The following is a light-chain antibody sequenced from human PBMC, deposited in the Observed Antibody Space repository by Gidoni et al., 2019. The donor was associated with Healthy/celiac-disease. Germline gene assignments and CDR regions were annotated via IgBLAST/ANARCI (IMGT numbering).Light chain of an antibody. CDR3: QQRSTEIT. Sequence: EIVLTQSPATLSLSTGASATLSCRASQSVSSYLAWYQQKPGQAPRLLIYDASNRATGIPARFSGSGSGTDFTLTISSLEPEDFAVYYCQQRSTEITFGGGTKVEIK. CDR2: DAS. V-gene: IGKV3-11*01. J-gene: IGKJ4*01. CDR1: QSVSSY.